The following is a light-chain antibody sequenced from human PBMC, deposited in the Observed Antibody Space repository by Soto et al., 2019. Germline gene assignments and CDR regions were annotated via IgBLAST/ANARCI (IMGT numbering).Light chain of an antibody. J-gene: IGKJ1*01. CDR3: QQYNNLPQT. Sequence: EIVMTQSPATLSVSPGERATLSCRASQTVSNNLAWYQQKPGQAPRLLIYGDSTRATGIPARFSGSGSGTECTLTISSLQSEDFAVYYCQQYNNLPQTFGQGTKVEIK. CDR1: QTVSNN. V-gene: IGKV3-15*01. CDR2: GDS.